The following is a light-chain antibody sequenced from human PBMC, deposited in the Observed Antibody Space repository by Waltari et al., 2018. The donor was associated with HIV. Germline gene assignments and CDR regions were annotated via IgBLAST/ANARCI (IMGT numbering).Light chain of an antibody. CDR1: NIGSKS. Sequence: YVLTQPPSVSVAPGQTARITCGGNNIGSKSVHWYKQKPGQAPALVVYDDSDRPSGIPERFSGSNSGNTATLTISRVEAGDEADYYCQVWDSSSDHVVFGGGTKLPVL. CDR3: QVWDSSSDHVV. J-gene: IGLJ2*01. V-gene: IGLV3-21*02. CDR2: DDS.